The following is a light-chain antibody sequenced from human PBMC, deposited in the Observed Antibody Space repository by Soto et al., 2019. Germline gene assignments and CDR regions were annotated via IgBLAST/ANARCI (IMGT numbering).Light chain of an antibody. Sequence: QLTQSPSSLSASVGDRVTITCRASQSISIHLNWYQQKPGKAPKLLIYRSSNLQSGVPSRFSGDGSGEDFTLTISSLQPEDFATYYCQQTHSTPLTFGGGTKVEIK. CDR3: QQTHSTPLT. CDR2: RSS. J-gene: IGKJ4*01. CDR1: QSISIH. V-gene: IGKV1-39*01.